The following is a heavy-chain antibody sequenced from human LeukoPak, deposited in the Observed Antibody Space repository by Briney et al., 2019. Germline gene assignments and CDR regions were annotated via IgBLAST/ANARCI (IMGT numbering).Heavy chain of an antibody. CDR2: ISGSGGST. Sequence: RSGGSLRLSCAASGFTFSSYAMSWVRQAPGKGLEWVSAISGSGGSTYYADSVKGRFTISRDNSKNTLYLQMNSLRAEDTAVYYCAKDRAGDLGPSEFDYWGQGTLVTVSS. CDR1: GFTFSSYA. J-gene: IGHJ4*02. D-gene: IGHD4-17*01. V-gene: IGHV3-23*01. CDR3: AKDRAGDLGPSEFDY.